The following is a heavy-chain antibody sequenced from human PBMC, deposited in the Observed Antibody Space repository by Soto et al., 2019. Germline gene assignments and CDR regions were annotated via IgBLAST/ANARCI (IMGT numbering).Heavy chain of an antibody. CDR2: ISYSGTT. J-gene: IGHJ4*02. Sequence: SETLSLTCTVSGVSVSSGSFHWAWIRQPPGKGLEWIGFISYSGTTNYNPSLKSRVTISVDTSRSHISLKVSSLTAAGTAVYYCARGATVTQYDYWGQGTLVTVSS. V-gene: IGHV4-61*01. CDR3: ARGATVTQYDY. CDR1: GVSVSSGSFH. D-gene: IGHD4-17*01.